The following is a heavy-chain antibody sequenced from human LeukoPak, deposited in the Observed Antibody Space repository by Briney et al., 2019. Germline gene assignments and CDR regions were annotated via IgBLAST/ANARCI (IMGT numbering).Heavy chain of an antibody. D-gene: IGHD3-22*01. V-gene: IGHV1-18*01. CDR3: ARDPSFHYYDSSGYYYFDY. CDR2: ISAYNGNT. J-gene: IGHJ4*02. Sequence: ASVKVSCKASGYTFTSCGISWVRQAPGQGLEWMGWISAYNGNTNYAQKLQGRVTMTTDTSTSTAYMELRSLRSDDTAVYYCARDPSFHYYDSSGYYYFDYWGQGTLVTVSS. CDR1: GYTFTSCG.